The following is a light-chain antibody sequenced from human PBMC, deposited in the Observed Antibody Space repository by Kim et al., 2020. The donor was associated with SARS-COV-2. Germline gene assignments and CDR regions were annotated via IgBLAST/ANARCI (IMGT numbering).Light chain of an antibody. CDR3: QQYTNWPRT. CDR1: QDISGH. CDR2: GAS. J-gene: IGKJ1*01. Sequence: VSPGERVTLSCRASQDISGHLAWSHKTPGQAPRLLTYGASTRATGIPARFSGSGSGTEFTLTINSLQSEDSAVYYCQQYTNWPRTFGQGTKVDIK. V-gene: IGKV3-15*01.